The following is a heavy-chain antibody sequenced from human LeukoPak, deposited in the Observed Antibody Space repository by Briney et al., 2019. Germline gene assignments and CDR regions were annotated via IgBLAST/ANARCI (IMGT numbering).Heavy chain of an antibody. D-gene: IGHD3-16*02. CDR2: IYYSGST. CDR1: GGSISSGGYY. V-gene: IGHV4-61*08. CDR3: ARDRYGFAFDI. J-gene: IGHJ3*02. Sequence: SETLSLTCTVSGGSISSGGYYWSWVRQPPGKGLECIGYIYYSGSTNYNPSLKSRVTISVDTSKNQFSLRLNSVTAADTAVYYCARDRYGFAFDIWGQGTMVTVSS.